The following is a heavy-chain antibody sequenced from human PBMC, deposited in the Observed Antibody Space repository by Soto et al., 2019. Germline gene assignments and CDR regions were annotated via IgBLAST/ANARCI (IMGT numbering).Heavy chain of an antibody. CDR2: ISSSGSSI. J-gene: IGHJ6*02. Sequence: VGSLRLSCAASGLTSSGYETNWVRQAPGKGLEWVSYISSSGSSISYADSVKGRFTITRDNAKNSLYLQMNSLRAEDTAVYYCATDSGSYSGYSYYAMDVWGQGTTVTVSS. CDR1: GLTSSGYE. D-gene: IGHD1-26*01. V-gene: IGHV3-48*03. CDR3: ATDSGSYSGYSYYAMDV.